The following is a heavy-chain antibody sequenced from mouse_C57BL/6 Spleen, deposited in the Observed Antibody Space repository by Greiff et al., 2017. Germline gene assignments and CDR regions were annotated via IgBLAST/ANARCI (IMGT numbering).Heavy chain of an antibody. CDR2: IYPRSGNT. CDR3: ARFDGNYSYAMDY. V-gene: IGHV1-81*01. D-gene: IGHD2-1*01. J-gene: IGHJ4*01. Sequence: QVQLQQSGAELARPGASVKLSCKASGYTFTSYGISWVKQRTGQGLEWIGEIYPRSGNTYYNEKFKGKATLTADKSSSTAYMELRSLTSEDSAVYFCARFDGNYSYAMDYWGQGTSVTVSS. CDR1: GYTFTSYG.